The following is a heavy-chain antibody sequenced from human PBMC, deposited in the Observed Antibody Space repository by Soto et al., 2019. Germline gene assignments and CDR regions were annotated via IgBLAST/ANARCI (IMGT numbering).Heavy chain of an antibody. CDR1: GFTFSSYA. V-gene: IGHV3-23*01. J-gene: IGHJ4*02. D-gene: IGHD1-1*01. Sequence: EVQLLESGGGLVQPGGSLRLSCAASGFTFSSYAMSWVRQTPGKGLEWVSGIGGSGGRTYYADSVKGRFTISRDNSKNILYLQMTSLRAKDTAVYYCVINREDFASTNCLEYWGQGTLVTVSS. CDR3: VINREDFASTNCLEY. CDR2: IGGSGGRT.